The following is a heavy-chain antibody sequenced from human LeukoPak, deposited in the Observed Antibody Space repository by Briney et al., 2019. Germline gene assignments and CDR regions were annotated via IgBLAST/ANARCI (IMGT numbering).Heavy chain of an antibody. J-gene: IGHJ2*01. CDR3: ARSIAAAGNWYFDL. V-gene: IGHV4-34*01. CDR1: GGSFSGYY. D-gene: IGHD6-13*01. CDR2: INHSGST. Sequence: SETLSLTCAVYGGSFSGYYWSWIRQPPGKGLEWIGEINHSGSTNYNPSLKSRVTISVDTSKNQFSLKLSSVTAADTAVYYYARSIAAAGNWYFDLWGRGTLVTVSS.